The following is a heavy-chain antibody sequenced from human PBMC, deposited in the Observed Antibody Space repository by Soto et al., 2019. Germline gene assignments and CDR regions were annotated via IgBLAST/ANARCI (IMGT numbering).Heavy chain of an antibody. CDR2: IYYSGST. Sequence: PSETLSLTCTVSGGSISSYYWSWIRQPPGKGLEWIGYIYYSGSTNYNPSLKSRVTISVDTSKNQFSLKLSSVTAADTAVYYCARSGLQAPYYYYYYMDVWGKGTTVTVSS. D-gene: IGHD4-4*01. CDR1: GGSISSYY. J-gene: IGHJ6*03. V-gene: IGHV4-59*01. CDR3: ARSGLQAPYYYYYYMDV.